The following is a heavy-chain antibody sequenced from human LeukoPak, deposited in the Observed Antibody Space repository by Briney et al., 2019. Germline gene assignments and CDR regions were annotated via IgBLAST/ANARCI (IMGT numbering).Heavy chain of an antibody. Sequence: PGGSLRLSCVASGFTFNNYGMHWVRQAPGKGLEWVAVISSDGSNKDYADSVKGRFTISRDNAKNSLYLQMNNLRAEDTAIYYCARDLDGGNSFDYWGQGTLVTVSS. D-gene: IGHD4-23*01. J-gene: IGHJ4*02. CDR2: ISSDGSNK. CDR1: GFTFNNYG. CDR3: ARDLDGGNSFDY. V-gene: IGHV3-30*03.